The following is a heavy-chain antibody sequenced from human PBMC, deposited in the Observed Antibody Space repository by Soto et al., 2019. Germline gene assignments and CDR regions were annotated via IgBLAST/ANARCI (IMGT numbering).Heavy chain of an antibody. CDR1: GFTFSSYA. V-gene: IGHV3-23*01. CDR3: AKDLRGYCSGGSCYSNAFAI. CDR2: ISGSGGST. J-gene: IGHJ3*02. Sequence: EVQLLESGGGLVQPGGSLRLSCAASGFTFSSYAMSWVRQAPGKGLEWVSAISGSGGSTYYADAVKGRFTISRDNYKHTRYLQMNSLRAEDTAVYYCAKDLRGYCSGGSCYSNAFAIWGQGTMVTVSS. D-gene: IGHD2-15*01.